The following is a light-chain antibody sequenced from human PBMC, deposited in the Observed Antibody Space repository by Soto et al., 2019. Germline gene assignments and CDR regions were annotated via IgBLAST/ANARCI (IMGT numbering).Light chain of an antibody. CDR2: EVS. Sequence: QSALTQPASVSGSPGQSITISCTGTSSDVGGYNYVSWYQQYPGKAPKLMIYEVSDRPSGVSNRFSGSKSGNTASLTISGLQAEDEADYYCSSYTSSSTLKVFGGGTQMTVL. J-gene: IGLJ2*01. CDR3: SSYTSSSTLKV. V-gene: IGLV2-14*01. CDR1: SSDVGGYNY.